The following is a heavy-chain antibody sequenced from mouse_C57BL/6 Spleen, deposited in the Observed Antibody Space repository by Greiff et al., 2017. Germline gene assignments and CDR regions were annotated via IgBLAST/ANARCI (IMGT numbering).Heavy chain of an antibody. D-gene: IGHD2-1*01. J-gene: IGHJ2*01. CDR1: GFTFSSYG. Sequence: EVKLVESGGDLVKPGGSLKLSCAASGFTFSSYGMSWVRQTPDKRLEWVATISSGGSYTYYPDSVKGRFTISRDNAKNTLYLQMSSLKSENTAMYYGARQEGYEGNSLYYLDYWGQGTTLTVAS. CDR2: ISSGGSYT. V-gene: IGHV5-6*01. CDR3: ARQEGYEGNSLYYLDY.